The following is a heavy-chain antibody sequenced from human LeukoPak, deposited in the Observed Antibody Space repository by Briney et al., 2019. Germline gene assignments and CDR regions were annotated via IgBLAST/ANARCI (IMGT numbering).Heavy chain of an antibody. CDR1: GFTFSSYA. Sequence: GGSLRLSCAASGFTFSSYAMSWVRQAPGKGLEWVSAISGSGGSTYYADSVKGRFTISRDNSKNTLYQQMNSLRAEDTAVYYCAKSKERIAAAAPLGMDVWGQGTTVTVSS. J-gene: IGHJ6*02. CDR2: ISGSGGST. D-gene: IGHD6-13*01. V-gene: IGHV3-23*01. CDR3: AKSKERIAAAAPLGMDV.